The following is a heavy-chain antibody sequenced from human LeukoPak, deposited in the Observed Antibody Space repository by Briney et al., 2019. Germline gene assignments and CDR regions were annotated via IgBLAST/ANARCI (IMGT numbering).Heavy chain of an antibody. J-gene: IGHJ4*02. CDR2: INHSGST. CDR3: ARGSYSSGWYSATNHFDY. D-gene: IGHD6-19*01. CDR1: GGSFSGYY. Sequence: PSETLSLTCAVYGGSFSGYYLSWIRHPPGKGLELIGEINHSGSTTYNPSLKSRVTISVDTSKNQFSLKLSSVTAADTAVYYCARGSYSSGWYSATNHFDYWGQGTLVTVSS. V-gene: IGHV4-34*01.